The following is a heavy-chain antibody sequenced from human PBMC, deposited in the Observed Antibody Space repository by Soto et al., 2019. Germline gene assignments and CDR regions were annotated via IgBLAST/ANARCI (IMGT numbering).Heavy chain of an antibody. CDR1: GGSISSGGYS. CDR3: ARVPDR. J-gene: IGHJ5*02. V-gene: IGHV4-30-2*01. Sequence: SETLSLTCAVSGGSISSGGYSWSWIRQPPGKGLEWIGYIYHGGSNNYNPSFKSRVIISVDTSKNQFSVKLSSVTAADTAVYYCARVPDRWGQGTLVTVSS. D-gene: IGHD2-2*01. CDR2: IYHGGSN.